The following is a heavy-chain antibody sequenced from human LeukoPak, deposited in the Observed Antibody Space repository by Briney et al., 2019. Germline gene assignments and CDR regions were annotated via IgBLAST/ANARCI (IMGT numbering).Heavy chain of an antibody. Sequence: PSETLSLTCAVYGGSFSGYYWSWIRQPPGKGLEWIGEINHSGSTNYNPSLKSRVAISVDTSKNQFSLKLSSVTAADTAVYYCARGLGIAAAGEIDYWGQGTLVTVSS. CDR2: INHSGST. D-gene: IGHD6-13*01. CDR1: GGSFSGYY. J-gene: IGHJ4*02. CDR3: ARGLGIAAAGEIDY. V-gene: IGHV4-34*01.